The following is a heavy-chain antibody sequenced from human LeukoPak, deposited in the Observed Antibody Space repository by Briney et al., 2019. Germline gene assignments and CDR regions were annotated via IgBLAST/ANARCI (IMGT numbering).Heavy chain of an antibody. CDR2: INPNSGGT. J-gene: IGHJ4*02. V-gene: IGHV1-2*02. CDR1: GYTFTGYY. Sequence: ASVKVSCKASGYTFTGYYMHWVRQAPGQGLEWMGWINPNSGGTNYAQKFQGRVTMTRDTSISTAYMELRSLRSDDTAVYYCARTVSGSYYTGYYFDYWGQGTLVTVSS. CDR3: ARTVSGSYYTGYYFDY. D-gene: IGHD1-26*01.